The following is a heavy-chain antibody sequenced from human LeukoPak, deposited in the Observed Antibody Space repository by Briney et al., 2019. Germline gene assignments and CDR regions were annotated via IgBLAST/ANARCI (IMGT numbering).Heavy chain of an antibody. Sequence: PGGSLRLSCAASGFIFSSYAMNWVRQAPGKGLEWISAISVSDTTYYADSVKGRFTISRDNSKNTLYLQMNSLRAEDTAVYYCALSGGSNWYGLECWGQGTLVTVSS. CDR1: GFIFSSYA. CDR3: ALSGGSNWYGLEC. J-gene: IGHJ4*02. CDR2: ISVSDTT. V-gene: IGHV3-23*01. D-gene: IGHD6-13*01.